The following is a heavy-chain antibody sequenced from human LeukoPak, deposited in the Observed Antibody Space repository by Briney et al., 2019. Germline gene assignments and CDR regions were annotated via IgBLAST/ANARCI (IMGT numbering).Heavy chain of an antibody. CDR3: ARDYKRYDFWSGYEYYYYYMDV. V-gene: IGHV4-34*01. Sequence: SETLSLTCAVYGGSFSGYYWSWIRQPPGKGLEWIGEINHSGSTNYNPSLKSRVTISVDTSKNQFSLKLSSVTAADTAVYYCARDYKRYDFWSGYEYYYYYMDVWGKGTTVTVSS. CDR1: GGSFSGYY. J-gene: IGHJ6*03. D-gene: IGHD3-3*01. CDR2: INHSGST.